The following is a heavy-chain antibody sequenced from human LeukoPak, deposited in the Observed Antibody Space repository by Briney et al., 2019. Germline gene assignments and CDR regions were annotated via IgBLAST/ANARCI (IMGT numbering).Heavy chain of an antibody. D-gene: IGHD6-6*01. Sequence: ASVKVSCKASGYTFTSYDINWVRQATGQGLEWMGWMNPNSGNTGYAQKFQGRVTITRDMSTSTAYMELSSLRSEDTAVYYCAARAEAARRIFDYWGQGTLVTVSS. CDR3: AARAEAARRIFDY. J-gene: IGHJ4*02. CDR1: GYTFTSYD. V-gene: IGHV1-8*01. CDR2: MNPNSGNT.